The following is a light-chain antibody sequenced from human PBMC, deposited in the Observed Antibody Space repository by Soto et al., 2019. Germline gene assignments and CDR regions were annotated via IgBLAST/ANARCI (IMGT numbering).Light chain of an antibody. V-gene: IGLV2-8*01. CDR1: SSDVGGYNY. CDR2: EVN. Sequence: HSVLTQPPSASGSPGQSVAISCTGTSSDVGGYNYVSWCQQHPGKAPKLMIYEVNKRPSGVPDRFSGSKSGNTASLTVSGLQAEDEADYYCSSYAGSSNVFGTGTKLTVL. J-gene: IGLJ1*01. CDR3: SSYAGSSNV.